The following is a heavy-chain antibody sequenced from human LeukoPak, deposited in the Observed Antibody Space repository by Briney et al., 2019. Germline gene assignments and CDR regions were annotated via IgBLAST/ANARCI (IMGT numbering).Heavy chain of an antibody. CDR3: ARGLTTVTTGPHHYYYYYMDV. V-gene: IGHV1-2*02. D-gene: IGHD4-17*01. CDR2: INPKSGDT. J-gene: IGHJ6*03. Sequence: GASVKVSCKASGYTFTSYDINWVRQAPGQGLEWMGWINPKSGDTNYAQQFQGRVTVTRDTSISTAYMELSSLRSDDTAMFFCARGLTTVTTGPHHYYYYYMDVWGKGTTVTISS. CDR1: GYTFTSYD.